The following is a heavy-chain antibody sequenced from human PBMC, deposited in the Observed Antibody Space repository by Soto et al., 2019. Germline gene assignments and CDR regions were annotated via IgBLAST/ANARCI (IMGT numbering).Heavy chain of an antibody. CDR2: ISGSDDST. Sequence: EVQLLESGGGLVQPGESLRLSCAAYRFTFSSYAIRWVRQAPGKGLEWVSVISGSDDSTYYADSVKGRFTISRDNSKNTLYLQMNSLRSEDTAVYYCAKRSSSSTFDYWGQGTLVTVSS. J-gene: IGHJ4*02. V-gene: IGHV3-23*01. CDR1: RFTFSSYA. CDR3: AKRSSSSTFDY. D-gene: IGHD6-6*01.